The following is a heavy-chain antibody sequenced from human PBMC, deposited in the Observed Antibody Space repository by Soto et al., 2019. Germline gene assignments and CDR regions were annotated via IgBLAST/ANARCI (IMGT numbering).Heavy chain of an antibody. D-gene: IGHD2-2*01. Sequence: QVQLVQSGAEVKKPGASVKVSCKASGYTFTSYDINWVRQATGQGLEWMGWMNPNSGNTGYAQKFQGRVTMTRNTSISTAYMELSSLRSEDTAVYYCARLLGYCSSTSCQTENWFAPWGQGTLVTVSS. CDR1: GYTFTSYD. CDR2: MNPNSGNT. V-gene: IGHV1-8*01. J-gene: IGHJ5*02. CDR3: ARLLGYCSSTSCQTENWFAP.